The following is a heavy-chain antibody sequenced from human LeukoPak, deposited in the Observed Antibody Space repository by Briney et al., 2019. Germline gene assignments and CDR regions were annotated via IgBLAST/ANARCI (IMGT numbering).Heavy chain of an antibody. CDR1: GFTFSSYS. J-gene: IGHJ6*03. CDR3: ASIDYDFWSGYEYQSSYYMDV. D-gene: IGHD3-3*01. CDR2: ISSSSSYI. Sequence: GGSLRLSCAASGFTFSSYSMNWVRQAPGKGLEWVSSISSSSSYIYYADSVKGRFTISRDNAKNSLYLQMNSLRAEDTAVYYCASIDYDFWSGYEYQSSYYMDVWGKGTTVTVSS. V-gene: IGHV3-21*01.